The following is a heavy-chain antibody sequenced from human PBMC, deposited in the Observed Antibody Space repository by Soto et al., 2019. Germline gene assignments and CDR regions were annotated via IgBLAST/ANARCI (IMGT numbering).Heavy chain of an antibody. J-gene: IGHJ4*02. CDR2: ISRDGGTK. CDR1: GFTVSTYG. D-gene: IGHD2-8*02. V-gene: IGHV3-30*03. Sequence: QVQLVESGGGVVQPGRSLRLSCAVSGFTVSTYGMHWVRQAPGKGLEWVAVISRDGGTKYYADSVKGRFTICRDNSRNTLFLEMNSLRGDDMAVYEWTGEVASGYWGQGTLVTVSS. CDR3: TGEVASGY.